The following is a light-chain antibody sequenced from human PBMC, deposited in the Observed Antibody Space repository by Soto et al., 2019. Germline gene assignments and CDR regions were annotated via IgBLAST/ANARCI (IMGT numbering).Light chain of an antibody. CDR1: QSVSNNY. V-gene: IGKV3D-20*02. CDR2: GAS. CDR3: QQRSNWLLT. J-gene: IGKJ5*01. Sequence: EIVLTQSPGTLSLSPGERATLSCRASQSVSNNYLAWYQQKPGQAPRLLIYGASSRATGIPDRFSGSGSGTDFTLTISSLEPEDFAVYYCQQRSNWLLTFGQGTRLEIK.